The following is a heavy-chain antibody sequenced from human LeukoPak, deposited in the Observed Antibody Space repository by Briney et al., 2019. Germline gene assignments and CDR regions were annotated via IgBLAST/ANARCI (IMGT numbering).Heavy chain of an antibody. J-gene: IGHJ3*02. D-gene: IGHD3-3*01. CDR2: IWYDGSNK. CDR3: AKDWDSWSGYSAFDI. V-gene: IGHV3-33*06. Sequence: PGGSLRLSCAASGFTFSSYGMHWVRQAPGRGLEWVAVIWYDGSNKYYADSVKGRFTISRDNSKNTLYLQMNSLRAEDTAVYYCAKDWDSWSGYSAFDIWGQGTMVTASS. CDR1: GFTFSSYG.